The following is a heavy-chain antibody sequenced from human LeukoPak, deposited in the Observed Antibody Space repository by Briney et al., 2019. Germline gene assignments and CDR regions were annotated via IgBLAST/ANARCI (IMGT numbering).Heavy chain of an antibody. CDR2: ISAYNGNT. D-gene: IGHD2-2*01. Sequence: ASVKVSCKASGYTFTSYGISWVRQAPGQGLEWMGWISAYNGNTNYAQKLQGRVTMTTDTSTSTAYMELRSLRSDDTAVYYCARDPGDIVVVPDAFDIWGQGTMVTVSS. V-gene: IGHV1-18*04. J-gene: IGHJ3*02. CDR3: ARDPGDIVVVPDAFDI. CDR1: GYTFTSYG.